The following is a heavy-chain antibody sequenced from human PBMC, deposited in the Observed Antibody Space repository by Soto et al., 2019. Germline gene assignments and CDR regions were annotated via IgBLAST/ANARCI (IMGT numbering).Heavy chain of an antibody. D-gene: IGHD4-17*01. V-gene: IGHV3-15*01. J-gene: IGHJ6*03. CDR2: IKSKTDGGTT. CDR3: TTVDYGDYGRFLYYHYYMDV. Sequence: GGSLRLSCAASGFTFSNAWMSWVRQAPGKGLEWVGRIKSKTDGGTTDYAAPVKGRFTISRDDSKNTLYLQMNSLKTEDTAVYYCTTVDYGDYGRFLYYHYYMDVWGKGTTVTVSS. CDR1: GFTFSNAW.